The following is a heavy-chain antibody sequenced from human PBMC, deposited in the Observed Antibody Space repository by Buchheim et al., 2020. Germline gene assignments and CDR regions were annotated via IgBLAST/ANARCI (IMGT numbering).Heavy chain of an antibody. J-gene: IGHJ6*02. V-gene: IGHV3-7*01. CDR3: AREISGSGWTFYYYYYGMDV. Sequence: EVQLVESGGGLVQPGGSLRLSCAASGFTFSSYWMSWVRQAPGKGLEWVANIKQDGSEKYYVESVKGRFTISRDNAKNSLYLQMNSLRAEDTAVYYCAREISGSGWTFYYYYYGMDVWGQGTT. D-gene: IGHD6-19*01. CDR1: GFTFSSYW. CDR2: IKQDGSEK.